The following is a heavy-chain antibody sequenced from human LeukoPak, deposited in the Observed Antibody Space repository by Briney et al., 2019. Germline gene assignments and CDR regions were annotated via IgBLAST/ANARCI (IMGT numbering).Heavy chain of an antibody. CDR2: ISYDGSSK. CDR1: GFTFSSYA. D-gene: IGHD1-1*01. CDR3: ARMGELGRRGSFDY. Sequence: PGGSLRLSCAASGFTFSSYAMHWVRQAPGKGLEWVAVISYDGSSKYYADSVKGRFTISRDNSKNTLYLQMNSLRAEDTAVYYCARMGELGRRGSFDYWGQGTLVTVSS. J-gene: IGHJ4*02. V-gene: IGHV3-30*04.